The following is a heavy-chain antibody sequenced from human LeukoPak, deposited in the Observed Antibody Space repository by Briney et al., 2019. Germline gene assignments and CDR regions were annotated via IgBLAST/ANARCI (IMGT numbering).Heavy chain of an antibody. Sequence: GGSLRLSCAASGRYWMHWVRQAPGKGLVWVSHINSDGSWTSYADSVKGRFTISKDNAKNTVYLQMSNLRVDDTAVYYCVSFYETYWGRGTLVTVSS. J-gene: IGHJ4*02. CDR2: INSDGSWT. V-gene: IGHV3-74*01. CDR3: VSFYETY. D-gene: IGHD2/OR15-2a*01. CDR1: GRYW.